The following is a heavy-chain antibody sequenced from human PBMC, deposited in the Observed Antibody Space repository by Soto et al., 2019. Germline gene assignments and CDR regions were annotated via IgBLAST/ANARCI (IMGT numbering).Heavy chain of an antibody. Sequence: ASVKVSCKASGYTFTDYYIHWVRQAPGQGLEWMGWINPNSGATNYAQKFQGRVTMTRDTSISTAYMELSRLRSDDTAVYYCARDLVPAAISFYGMDVWGQGTTVTVSS. D-gene: IGHD2-2*01. J-gene: IGHJ6*02. CDR3: ARDLVPAAISFYGMDV. V-gene: IGHV1-2*02. CDR1: GYTFTDYY. CDR2: INPNSGAT.